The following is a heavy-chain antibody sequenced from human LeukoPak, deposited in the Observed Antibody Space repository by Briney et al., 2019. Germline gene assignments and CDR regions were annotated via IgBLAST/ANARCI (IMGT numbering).Heavy chain of an antibody. CDR1: GGSISSHY. V-gene: IGHV4-59*11. CDR3: ARGRPMLDHPFFAMTPSYYYYYMDV. D-gene: IGHD3-10*02. Sequence: PSETLSLTCTVSGGSISSHYWSWIRQPPGKGLEWIGYIYYSGSTNYNPSLKSRVTISVDTSKNQFSLKLSSVTAADTAVYYCARGRPMLDHPFFAMTPSYYYYYMDVWGKGTTVTVSS. CDR2: IYYSGST. J-gene: IGHJ6*03.